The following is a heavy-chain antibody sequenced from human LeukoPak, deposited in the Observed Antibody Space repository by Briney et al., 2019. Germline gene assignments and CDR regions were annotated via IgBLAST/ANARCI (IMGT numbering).Heavy chain of an antibody. CDR2: IYTSGST. CDR3: ARDRYYYDSSGYYQLDY. Sequence: SETLSLTCTVSGGSLSSYYWSWIRQPAGKGLEWIGRIYTSGSTNYNPSLKSRVTMSVDTSKNQLSLKLSSVTAADTAVYYCARDRYYYDSSGYYQLDYWGQGTLVTVSS. J-gene: IGHJ4*02. CDR1: GGSLSSYY. D-gene: IGHD3-22*01. V-gene: IGHV4-4*07.